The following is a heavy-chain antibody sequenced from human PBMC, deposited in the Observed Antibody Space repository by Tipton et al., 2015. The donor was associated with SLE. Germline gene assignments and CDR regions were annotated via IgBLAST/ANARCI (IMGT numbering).Heavy chain of an antibody. CDR3: ARYDYDSTGSNAFEI. D-gene: IGHD3-22*01. CDR1: DFILSRYA. V-gene: IGHV3-23*03. CDR2: IYTGAGST. J-gene: IGHJ3*02. Sequence: SLRLSCAASDFILSRYAMSWVRQAPGEGLEWVSVIYTGAGSTYYADSVKGRFTVSRDNFKSTFYLQMTNLRAEDTAVYFCARYDYDSTGSNAFEIWGQGTLVTVS.